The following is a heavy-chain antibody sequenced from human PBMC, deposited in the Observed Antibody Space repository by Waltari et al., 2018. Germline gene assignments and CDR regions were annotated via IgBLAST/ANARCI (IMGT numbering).Heavy chain of an antibody. V-gene: IGHV1-69*04. CDR1: GFTFGTRA. J-gene: IGHJ4*02. CDR2: VIPVAGIT. D-gene: IGHD3-22*01. CDR3: ATASEDDYGYFYTFFEF. Sequence: QVRLVQSGAEVKKPGASVKLSCKASGFTFGTRAVTWVRRAPGEGLEWMGTVIPVAGITHSASKFLDRVTITGDSSTNTAYMDLTSLRSDDSAIYYCATASEDDYGYFYTFFEFWGLGVQVTVSS.